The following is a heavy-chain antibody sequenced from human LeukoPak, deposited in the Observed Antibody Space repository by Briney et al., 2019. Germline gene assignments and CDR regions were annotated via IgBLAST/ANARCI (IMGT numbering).Heavy chain of an antibody. CDR3: AKSDWFDLIIYFDY. Sequence: PGASLRLSYASSGFTFSSYAMSWVRQALGKGLEWVTAISGSGGSTYYADSVKGRFTISRDKSKNTLYLQMNSLRAEDTAVYYCAKSDWFDLIIYFDYWGQGALVTVSS. CDR2: ISGSGGST. CDR1: GFTFSSYA. D-gene: IGHD3-9*01. V-gene: IGHV3-23*01. J-gene: IGHJ4*02.